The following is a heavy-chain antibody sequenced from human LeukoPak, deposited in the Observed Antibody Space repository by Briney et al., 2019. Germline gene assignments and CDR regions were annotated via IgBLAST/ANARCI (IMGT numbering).Heavy chain of an antibody. Sequence: ASVTVSCKASGYTFTSYGISWVRQGPGQGLEWMGWISAYNGNTNYAQKLQGRVTMTTDTSTSTAYMELRSLRSDDTAVYYCARDSSGWYSDYWGQGTLVTVSS. J-gene: IGHJ4*02. CDR2: ISAYNGNT. D-gene: IGHD6-19*01. V-gene: IGHV1-18*01. CDR3: ARDSSGWYSDY. CDR1: GYTFTSYG.